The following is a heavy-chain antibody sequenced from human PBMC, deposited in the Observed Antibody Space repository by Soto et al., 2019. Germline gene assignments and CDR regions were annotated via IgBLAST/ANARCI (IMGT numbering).Heavy chain of an antibody. V-gene: IGHV3-23*01. CDR2: ISGGSVNI. CDR1: GFTLSRFS. D-gene: IGHD1-26*01. J-gene: IGHJ4*02. CDR3: AKDEFGGAAKY. Sequence: EVQLLESGGDLVQPGGSLRLSCAASGFTLSRFSMHWIRQTPGSGLEWVSTISGGSVNIHYADSVKGRFTISRDNSRNTLYLQMTRLRVEDTATYYCAKDEFGGAAKYWGQGTLVSVSS.